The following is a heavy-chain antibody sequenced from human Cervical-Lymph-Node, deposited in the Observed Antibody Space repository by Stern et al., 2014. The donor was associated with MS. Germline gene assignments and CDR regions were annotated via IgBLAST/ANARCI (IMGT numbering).Heavy chain of an antibody. CDR3: ARQTTAWASDV. CDR1: GFKFSIYG. V-gene: IGHV5-51*01. CDR2: IYPGDSDT. Sequence: EVQLVESGAELIRPGESLKISCKGSGFKFSIYGIAWVRQVPGKGLEWMRIIYPGDSDTRYSPSFQGQVTMSADKSTIPASLQWSSLNASDTAMYFCARQTTAWASDVWGQGTLVTVSS. J-gene: IGHJ4*02. D-gene: IGHD1-14*01.